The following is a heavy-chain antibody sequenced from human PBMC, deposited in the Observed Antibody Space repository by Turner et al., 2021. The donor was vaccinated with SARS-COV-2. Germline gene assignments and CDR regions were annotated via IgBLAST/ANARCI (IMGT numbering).Heavy chain of an antibody. CDR1: GFTRSSYS. CDR3: ASIAAADPKYYHYYGMDV. J-gene: IGHJ6*02. V-gene: IGHV3-21*01. CDR2: ISSSSSYI. D-gene: IGHD6-13*01. Sequence: EVQLVESGGGLVKPGGSLRHSCAASGFTRSSYSMNWVRQAPGKGLEWVSSISSSSSYIYYADSVKGRFTISRDNAKNSLYLQMSSLRAEDTAVYYCASIAAADPKYYHYYGMDVWGQGTTVTVSS.